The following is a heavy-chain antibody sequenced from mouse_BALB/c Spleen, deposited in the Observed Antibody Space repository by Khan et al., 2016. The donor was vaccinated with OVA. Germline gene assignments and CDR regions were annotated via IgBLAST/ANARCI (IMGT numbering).Heavy chain of an antibody. V-gene: IGHV3-1*02. J-gene: IGHJ2*01. D-gene: IGHD1-2*01. CDR3: SRSRSLTTATSFDFDY. CDR2: IHYSGRT. CDR1: GYSITNGYS. Sequence: EVQLQESGPDLVKPSQSLSLTCTVTGYSITNGYSWHWMRQFPGNKLEWMGYIHYSGRTNYNQSLKSRISLTRDTSTNQFFLQLNSMTTEDAATADGSRSRSLTTATSFDFDYWGQGTTLTVSS.